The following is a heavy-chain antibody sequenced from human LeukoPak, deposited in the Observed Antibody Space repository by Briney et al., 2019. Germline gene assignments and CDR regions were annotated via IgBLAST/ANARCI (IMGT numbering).Heavy chain of an antibody. V-gene: IGHV4-34*01. Sequence: SETLSLTCAVYGGSFSGYYWSWIRQPPGKGLEWIGEINHSGSTNYNPSLKSRVTLSVDTSKNQFSLKLSSVTAADTAVYYCARTLGYCSGGSCYALRYWGQGTLVTVSS. D-gene: IGHD2-15*01. CDR3: ARTLGYCSGGSCYALRY. CDR1: GGSFSGYY. CDR2: INHSGST. J-gene: IGHJ4*02.